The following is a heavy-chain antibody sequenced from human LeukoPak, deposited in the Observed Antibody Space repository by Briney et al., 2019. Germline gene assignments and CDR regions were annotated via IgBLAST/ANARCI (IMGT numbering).Heavy chain of an antibody. V-gene: IGHV3-30*04. Sequence: GGSLRLSCAASGFTFSSYAMHWVRQAPGKGLEWVALISYDGSNKYYADSVKGRFTISRDNSKNTLYLQMNSLRTEDTAVYYCASNMDVWGKGTTVTVSS. J-gene: IGHJ6*03. CDR1: GFTFSSYA. CDR3: ASNMDV. CDR2: ISYDGSNK.